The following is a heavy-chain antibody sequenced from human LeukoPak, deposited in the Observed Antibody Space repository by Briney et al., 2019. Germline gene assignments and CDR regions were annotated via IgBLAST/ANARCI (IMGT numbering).Heavy chain of an antibody. CDR1: GVSVSDGRYY. Sequence: KPSETLSLTCSVSGVSVSDGRYYWTWIRQHPGKGLEWIGYKYYSGSAKYNPSLKSRLTISIDTSKNQFSLHLSSVTAADTATYYCATPYCSSISCLDVFNMWGQRTRVTVSS. CDR2: KYYSGSA. V-gene: IGHV4-31*03. CDR3: ATPYCSSISCLDVFNM. D-gene: IGHD2-2*01. J-gene: IGHJ3*02.